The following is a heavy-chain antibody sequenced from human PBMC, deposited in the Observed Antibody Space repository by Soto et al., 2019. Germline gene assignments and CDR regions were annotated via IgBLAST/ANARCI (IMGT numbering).Heavy chain of an antibody. CDR3: ARGGSLYWYFDL. V-gene: IGHV1-3*01. Sequence: QVQLVQSGAEVKKPGASVKVSCKASGYTFTSYAMHWVRQAPGQRLEWMGWINAGNGNTKYSQKFQGRVTITRDTSERTEYMELSSLRSADTAVYYCARGGSLYWYFDLWGRGTLVTVSS. CDR1: GYTFTSYA. D-gene: IGHD1-26*01. CDR2: INAGNGNT. J-gene: IGHJ2*01.